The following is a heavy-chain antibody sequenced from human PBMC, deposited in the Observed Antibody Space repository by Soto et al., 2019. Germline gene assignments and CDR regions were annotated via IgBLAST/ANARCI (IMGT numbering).Heavy chain of an antibody. CDR2: IYDSGST. J-gene: IGHJ4*02. D-gene: IGHD1-26*01. CDR1: GGSIDRSNYY. Sequence: SETLSLTCTVSGGSIDRSNYYWSWLRQPPGKGLEWIGYIYDSGSTLYNPSLKSRVTISVDRPNNQFSLKLRSVTAADTAIYYCAGDIRSGSYRFDYWGQGTLVTVSS. CDR3: AGDIRSGSYRFDY. V-gene: IGHV4-61*05.